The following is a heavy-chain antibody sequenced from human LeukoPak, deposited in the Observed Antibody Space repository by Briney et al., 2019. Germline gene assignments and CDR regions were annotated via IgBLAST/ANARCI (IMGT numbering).Heavy chain of an antibody. Sequence: SETLSLTCTVSGGSISSYYWSWLRQPPGKGLEWIGYIYYSGSTNYNPSLKSRATISVDTSKNQFSLKLSSVTAADTAVYYCASSGYSSTFDYWGQGTLVTVSS. J-gene: IGHJ4*02. D-gene: IGHD6-13*01. V-gene: IGHV4-59*08. CDR3: ASSGYSSTFDY. CDR2: IYYSGST. CDR1: GGSISSYY.